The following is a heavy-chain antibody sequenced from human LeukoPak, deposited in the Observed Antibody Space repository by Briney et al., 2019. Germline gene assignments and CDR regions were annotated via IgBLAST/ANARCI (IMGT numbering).Heavy chain of an antibody. V-gene: IGHV3-23*01. CDR1: GFTLRSYA. D-gene: IGHD2-15*01. Sequence: GGSLRLSCAVSGFTLRSYAMSWVRQAPGKGLEWVSHISGSGTNTHYADSVKGRFTISRDSSKNTLYLQMNSLRAEDTAVYYCARDALGYCSGGSCSNWFDPWGQGTLVTVSS. CDR3: ARDALGYCSGGSCSNWFDP. CDR2: ISGSGTNT. J-gene: IGHJ5*02.